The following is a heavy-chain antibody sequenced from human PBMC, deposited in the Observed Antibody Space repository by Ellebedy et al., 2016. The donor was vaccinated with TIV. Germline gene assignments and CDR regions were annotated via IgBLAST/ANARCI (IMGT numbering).Heavy chain of an antibody. Sequence: AASVKVSCKASGGTFSSYGISWVRQAPGQGLEWIGGIIPILDTANYARKFQGRFTVTADKSTSTAYMELTSLRFEDQAVYVCGRASQDAMDVWGQGTTVTVSS. CDR3: GRASQDAMDV. V-gene: IGHV1-69*10. CDR1: GGTFSSYG. J-gene: IGHJ6*02. D-gene: IGHD2-21*01. CDR2: IIPILDTA.